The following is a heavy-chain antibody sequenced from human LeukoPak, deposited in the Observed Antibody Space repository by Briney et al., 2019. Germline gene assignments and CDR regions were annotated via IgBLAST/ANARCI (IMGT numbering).Heavy chain of an antibody. J-gene: IGHJ6*02. Sequence: GGSLRLSCAASGFTFSSYGMHWVRQAPGKGLEWVAVIWYDGSNKYYADSVKGRFTISRDNSKNTLYLQMNSLRAEDTAVYYCARDHLHYYGMDVWGQGTTVTVSS. CDR2: IWYDGSNK. CDR3: ARDHLHYYGMDV. V-gene: IGHV3-33*01. CDR1: GFTFSSYG.